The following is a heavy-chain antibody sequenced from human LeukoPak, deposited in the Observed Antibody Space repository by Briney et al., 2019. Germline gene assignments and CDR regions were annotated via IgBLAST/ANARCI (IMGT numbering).Heavy chain of an antibody. V-gene: IGHV4-30-2*01. J-gene: IGHJ4*02. CDR1: GGSISSGGYS. CDR2: IYHSGST. Sequence: SETLSLTCAVSGGSISSGGYSWRWIRQPPGKGLEWIGYIYHSGSTYYNPSLKSRVTISVDRSKNQFSLKLSSVTAADTAVYCCARVSGQRNLGKAFDYWGQGSLVTVSS. D-gene: IGHD3-10*01. CDR3: ARVSGQRNLGKAFDY.